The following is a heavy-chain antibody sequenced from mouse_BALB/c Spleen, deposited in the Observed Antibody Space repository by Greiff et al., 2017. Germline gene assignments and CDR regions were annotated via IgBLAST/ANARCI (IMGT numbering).Heavy chain of an antibody. CDR3: ACLYDRVFAY. Sequence: EVKLVESGGGLVQPGGSLKLSCAASGFTFSSYTMSWVRQTPEKRLEWVAYISNGGGSTYYPDTVKGRFTISRDNAKNTLYLQMSSLKSEDTAMYYCACLYDRVFAYWGQGTLVTVSA. V-gene: IGHV5-12-2*01. CDR2: ISNGGGST. CDR1: GFTFSSYT. J-gene: IGHJ3*01. D-gene: IGHD2-12*01.